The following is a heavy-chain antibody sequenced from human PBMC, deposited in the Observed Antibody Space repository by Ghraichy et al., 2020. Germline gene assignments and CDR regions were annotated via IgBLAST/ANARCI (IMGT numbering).Heavy chain of an antibody. V-gene: IGHV3-7*01. J-gene: IGHJ4*02. CDR3: AKDGDWNFDY. D-gene: IGHD3/OR15-3a*01. CDR2: IKEDGSVK. CDR1: GFTFSSNW. Sequence: GGSLRLSCAASGFTFSSNWMNWVRQAPGKGLEWVANIKEDGSVKNYVVSVEGRFTISRDNAKNSLYLQMNSLRADDTAVYYCAKDGDWNFDYWGQGTLVIVSP.